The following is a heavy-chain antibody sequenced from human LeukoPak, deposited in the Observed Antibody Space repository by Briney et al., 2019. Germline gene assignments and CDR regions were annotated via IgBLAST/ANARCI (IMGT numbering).Heavy chain of an antibody. Sequence: GGSLRLSCSASGFTFSNYWMSWVRQAPGKGLEWVANIKQDESEKYYVDSVKGRFTISRDNAKSSLYLQMNSLRAEDTAVYYCARALDSRSSRYQAFEEWGQGTLVTVSS. J-gene: IGHJ4*02. D-gene: IGHD2-2*01. CDR2: IKQDESEK. V-gene: IGHV3-7*01. CDR3: ARALDSRSSRYQAFEE. CDR1: GFTFSNYW.